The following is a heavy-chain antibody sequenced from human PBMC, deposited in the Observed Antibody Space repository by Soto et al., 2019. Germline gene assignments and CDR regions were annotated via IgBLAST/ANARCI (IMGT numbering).Heavy chain of an antibody. CDR3: AQDPYSGVPVPVPSGFNP. V-gene: IGHV3-23*01. Sequence: GGSLRLSCAASGFTFSNYAMTRVRQGPGKGLEWVSAISGSGGRAYYADSVKGRLTISRDNSKHRLYLQRRSLRAADSGIYNCAQDPYSGVPVPVPSGFNPWDTGNRVTV. CDR2: ISGSGGRA. D-gene: IGHD2-21*01. CDR1: GFTFSNYA. J-gene: IGHJ5*02.